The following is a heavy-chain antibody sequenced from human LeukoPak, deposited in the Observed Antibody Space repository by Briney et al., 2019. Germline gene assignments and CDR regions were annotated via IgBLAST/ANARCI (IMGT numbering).Heavy chain of an antibody. V-gene: IGHV1-2*02. D-gene: IGHD6-13*01. CDR1: GYTFTDYF. Sequence: GASVKVSCKASGYTFTDYFIHWIRQAPGQGLEWMGWINPNSGATSYAQKFQGRVTMTRDTSINTGNMELTGLRFDDTAVYYCARELSAVGRWGAIDMWGQGTMVTVSS. CDR2: INPNSGAT. J-gene: IGHJ3*02. CDR3: ARELSAVGRWGAIDM.